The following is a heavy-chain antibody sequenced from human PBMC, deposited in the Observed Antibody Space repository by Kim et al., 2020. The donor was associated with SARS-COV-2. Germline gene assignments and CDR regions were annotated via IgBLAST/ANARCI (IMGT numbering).Heavy chain of an antibody. V-gene: IGHV3-23*05. CDR3: ARADSGNYYYGMDV. Sequence: AASVEGRFPISRDNSRNTLYLQMNSLRAEDTALYYCARADSGNYYYGMDVWGQGTTVTVSS. J-gene: IGHJ6*02. D-gene: IGHD2-21*01.